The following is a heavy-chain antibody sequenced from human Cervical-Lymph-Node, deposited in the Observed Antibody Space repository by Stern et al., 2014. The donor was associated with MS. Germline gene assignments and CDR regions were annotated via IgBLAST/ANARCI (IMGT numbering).Heavy chain of an antibody. D-gene: IGHD3-3*01. CDR2: IECNDKA. Sequence: QVTLRESGPALVQPTQTLTLTCTFSGFSLVTSGVRVSWIRQPPGKALEWLARIECNDKAFYNASLTTRLTISKDTTKNQVLLTMTNVDPVAAATYYCARMMGSGYRHYFDYWGQGTPVTVS. CDR1: GFSLVTSGVR. V-gene: IGHV2-70*04. J-gene: IGHJ4*02. CDR3: ARMMGSGYRHYFDY.